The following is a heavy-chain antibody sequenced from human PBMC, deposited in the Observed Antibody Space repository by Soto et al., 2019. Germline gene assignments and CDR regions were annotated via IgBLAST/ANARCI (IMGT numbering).Heavy chain of an antibody. CDR3: ASAGYCSSTSCFIERPADAFDI. J-gene: IGHJ3*02. Sequence: SETLSLTCTVSGGSISSYYWSWIRQPPGKGLEWIGYIYYSGSTNYNPSLKSRVTISVDTSKNQFSLKLSSVTAADTAVYYCASAGYCSSTSCFIERPADAFDIWGQGTMVTVSS. V-gene: IGHV4-59*01. CDR2: IYYSGST. D-gene: IGHD2-2*01. CDR1: GGSISSYY.